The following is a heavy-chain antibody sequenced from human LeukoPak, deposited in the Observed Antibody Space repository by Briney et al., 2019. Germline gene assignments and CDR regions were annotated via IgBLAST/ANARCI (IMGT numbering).Heavy chain of an antibody. CDR3: ANILSGTYSFDV. CDR2: ISGNSVTI. V-gene: IGHV3-23*01. J-gene: IGHJ4*02. D-gene: IGHD1-26*01. CDR1: GSTFSSYP. Sequence: GGSLRLSCTATGSTFSSYPMTRVHQAPGQGLEWVSAISGNSVTIYSADSAKGRFTISRDNSKNTSYLQMYSLRAEHSAAYYCANILSGTYSFDVWGKGTLVTVSS.